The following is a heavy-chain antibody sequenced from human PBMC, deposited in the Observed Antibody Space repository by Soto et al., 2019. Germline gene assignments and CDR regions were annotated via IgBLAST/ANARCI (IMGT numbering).Heavy chain of an antibody. D-gene: IGHD2-2*01. CDR3: TTRDQGRFDH. J-gene: IGHJ4*02. V-gene: IGHV1-69*06. CDR2: IIPFFDST. Sequence: QVQLVQSGAEGKRPGSSVKVSCTPSGGTFNTLSINWVRQAPGQGLEWMGAIIPFFDSTNYAQKFQDRVTITADKSLGTAYMELTSLRSDDTAVYDCTTRDQGRFDHWGQGTPLTVSS. CDR1: GGTFNTLS.